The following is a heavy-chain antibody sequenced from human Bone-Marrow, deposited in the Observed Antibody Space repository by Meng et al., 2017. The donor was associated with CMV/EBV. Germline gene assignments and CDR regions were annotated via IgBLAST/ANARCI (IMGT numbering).Heavy chain of an antibody. CDR3: ARYLRASSTSCIDH. D-gene: IGHD2-2*01. CDR1: GFPFSTYS. J-gene: IGHJ4*02. Sequence: GGSLRLSCSASGFPFSTYSMNWVRQAPGKGLEWVSSISPTSSYIFYADSVKGRFTISRDNAQNTLYLQMNRLRAEATAVYYCARYLRASSTSCIDHWGQGTLVTVSS. V-gene: IGHV3-21*01. CDR2: ISPTSSYI.